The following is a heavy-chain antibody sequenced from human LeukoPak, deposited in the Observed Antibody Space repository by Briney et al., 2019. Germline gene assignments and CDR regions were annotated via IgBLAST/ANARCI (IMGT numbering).Heavy chain of an antibody. V-gene: IGHV4-39*01. CDR1: GASINSRDYY. CDR3: AKHRGSFFEAFDI. CDR2: IYSDGTT. J-gene: IGHJ3*02. Sequence: SETLSLTCTVSGASINSRDYYWGWIRQPPGQGLEWIGSIYSDGTTYYNPSLKSRVSISADTSKNHFSLWLSSVTAADMAVYYCAKHRGSFFEAFDIWGQGTAVSVSS. D-gene: IGHD1-26*01.